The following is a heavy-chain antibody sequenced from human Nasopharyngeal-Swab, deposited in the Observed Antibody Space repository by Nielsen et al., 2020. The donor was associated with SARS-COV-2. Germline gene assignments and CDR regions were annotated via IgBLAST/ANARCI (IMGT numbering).Heavy chain of an antibody. Sequence: WIRQPPGKGLEWIGYIYYSGSTNYNPSLKSRVTISVDTSKNQFSPKLSSVTAADTAVYYCAREVDDYSDYPGSLVFDYWGQGTLVTVSS. CDR3: AREVDDYSDYPGSLVFDY. D-gene: IGHD4-11*01. CDR2: IYYSGST. V-gene: IGHV4-59*01. J-gene: IGHJ4*02.